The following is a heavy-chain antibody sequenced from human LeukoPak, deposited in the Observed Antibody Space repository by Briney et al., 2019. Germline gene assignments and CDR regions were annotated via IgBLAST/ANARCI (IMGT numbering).Heavy chain of an antibody. J-gene: IGHJ5*02. Sequence: GGSLRLSCAASGFTFSSYSMNWVRQAPGKGLEWVSSISSTSSYIYYADSVKGRFTISRDNAKNSMYLQMNSLRAEDTAVYYCARVVGGTNWFDPWGQGTLVTVSS. CDR3: ARVVGGTNWFDP. CDR1: GFTFSSYS. CDR2: ISSTSSYI. V-gene: IGHV3-21*01. D-gene: IGHD1-26*01.